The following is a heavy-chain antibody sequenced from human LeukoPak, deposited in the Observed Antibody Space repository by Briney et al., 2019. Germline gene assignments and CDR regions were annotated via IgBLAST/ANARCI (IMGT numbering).Heavy chain of an antibody. D-gene: IGHD1/OR15-1a*01. CDR1: GFTFRSYE. CDR2: ISTSGSTM. J-gene: IGHJ5*02. CDR3: ARGRGVTGTLWFDP. Sequence: PGGSLRLSCAASGFTFRSYEMNWVRQAPGKGLEWVSYISTSGSTMYYADSVKGRFTISRDNAKNLVYLQMNSLRADDTAVYYCARGRGVTGTLWFDPWGQGTLVTVSS. V-gene: IGHV3-48*03.